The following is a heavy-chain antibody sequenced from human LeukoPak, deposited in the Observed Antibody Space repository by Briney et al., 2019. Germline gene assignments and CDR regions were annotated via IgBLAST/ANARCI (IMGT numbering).Heavy chain of an antibody. J-gene: IGHJ4*02. Sequence: GGSLRLSCEASGFTFSRYGMHWVRQAPGKGLEWVSAISGSGGSTYYADSVKGRFTISRDNSKNTLYLQMNSLRAEDTAVYYCAKVVYFDWLWDYWGQGTLVTVSS. CDR1: GFTFSRYG. D-gene: IGHD3-9*01. V-gene: IGHV3-23*01. CDR2: ISGSGGST. CDR3: AKVVYFDWLWDY.